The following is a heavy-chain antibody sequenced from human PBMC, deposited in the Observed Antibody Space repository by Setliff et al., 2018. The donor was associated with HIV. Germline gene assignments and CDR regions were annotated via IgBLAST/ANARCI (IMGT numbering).Heavy chain of an antibody. CDR2: IYSSGST. CDR3: ARDVTYYYDSGGRDYYGMDV. D-gene: IGHD3-22*01. CDR1: SGSIRSYY. J-gene: IGHJ6*02. V-gene: IGHV4-59*01. Sequence: SETLSLTCTVSSGSIRSYYWSWIRQPPGKGMEWIGYIYSSGSTNYNPSLKSRVTISVDTSKNQFSLKLSSVTAADTAVYYCARDVTYYYDSGGRDYYGMDVWGQGTTVTVSS.